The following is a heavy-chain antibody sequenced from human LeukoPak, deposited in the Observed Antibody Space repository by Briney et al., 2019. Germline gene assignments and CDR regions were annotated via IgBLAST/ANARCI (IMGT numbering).Heavy chain of an antibody. Sequence: PGGSLRLSCAASGFTFSSYWMSWVRQAPGKGLEWVANIKQDGSEKYYVDSVKGRFTISRDNAKNSLYLQMNSLRAEDTAVYYCARDGKSSSWYGENWFDPWGQGTLVTVSS. CDR3: ARDGKSSSWYGENWFDP. CDR1: GFTFSSYW. J-gene: IGHJ5*02. CDR2: IKQDGSEK. D-gene: IGHD6-13*01. V-gene: IGHV3-7*01.